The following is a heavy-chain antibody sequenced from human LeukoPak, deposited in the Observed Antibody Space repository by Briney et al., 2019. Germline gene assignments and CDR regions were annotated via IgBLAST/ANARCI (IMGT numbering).Heavy chain of an antibody. J-gene: IGHJ4*02. CDR3: ARGGYSYGYVY. D-gene: IGHD5-18*01. V-gene: IGHV4-34*01. CDR1: GGSFSGYC. CDR2: INPSGST. Sequence: PSETLSLTCAVYGGSFSGYCWSWIRQPPGKGLEWIGEINPSGSTNYNPSLKSRVTISVDTSKNQFSLKLSSVTAADTAVYYCARGGYSYGYVYWGQGTLVTVSS.